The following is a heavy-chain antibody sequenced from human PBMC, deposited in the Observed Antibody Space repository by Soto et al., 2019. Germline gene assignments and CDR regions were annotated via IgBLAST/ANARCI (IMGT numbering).Heavy chain of an antibody. V-gene: IGHV3-30*03. D-gene: IGHD3-3*01. CDR3: ARESRFLEWLSLNWFDP. CDR1: GFTFSSYG. Sequence: PGGSLRLSCAASGFTFSSYGMHWVRQAPGKGLEWVAVISYDGSNKYYADSVKGRFTISRDNSKNTLYLQMNSLRAEDTAVYYCARESRFLEWLSLNWFDPWGQGTLVTVSS. J-gene: IGHJ5*02. CDR2: ISYDGSNK.